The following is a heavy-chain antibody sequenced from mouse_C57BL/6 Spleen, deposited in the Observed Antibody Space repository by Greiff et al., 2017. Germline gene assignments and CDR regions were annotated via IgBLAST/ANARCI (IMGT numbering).Heavy chain of an antibody. CDR2: IKNKANGYTT. Sequence: EVNVVESGGGLVQPGGSLSLSCAASGFTFTDYYMSWVRQPPGQALEWLGFIKNKANGYTTEYSASVKGRFTISRDNSQSILYLHMNALRAEDSATYYCARFPPAERPWYFDVWGTGTTVTVSS. CDR1: GFTFTDYY. CDR3: ARFPPAERPWYFDV. J-gene: IGHJ1*03. V-gene: IGHV7-3*01.